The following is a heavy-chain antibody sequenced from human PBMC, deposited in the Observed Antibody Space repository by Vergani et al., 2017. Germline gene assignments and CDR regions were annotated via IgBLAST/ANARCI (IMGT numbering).Heavy chain of an antibody. D-gene: IGHD3-9*01. V-gene: IGHV1-46*03. J-gene: IGHJ3*02. CDR2: INPSGGST. Sequence: QVQLVQSGAEVKKPGASVKVSCKASGYTFTSYYMHWVRQAPGQGLEWMGIINPSGGSTSYAQKFQGRVTMTRDTSTSTVYMELSSLRSEDMAVYYCARVHILTGYYDAFDIWGQGTMVTVSS. CDR3: ARVHILTGYYDAFDI. CDR1: GYTFTSYY.